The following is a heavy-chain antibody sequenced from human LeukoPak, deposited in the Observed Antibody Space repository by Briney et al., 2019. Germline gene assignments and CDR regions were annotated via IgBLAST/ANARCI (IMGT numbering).Heavy chain of an antibody. CDR3: ARSPVYVSGRYSIDY. D-gene: IGHD3-10*01. CDR1: GGSFSGYY. V-gene: IGHV4-34*01. CDR2: INHSGST. Sequence: SETLSLTCAVYGGSFSGYYWSWIRQPPGKGLEWIGEINHSGSTNYNPSLKSRVTISVDTSKNQFSLKLSSVTAADTAVYYCARSPVYVSGRYSIDYWGQGTPVTVSS. J-gene: IGHJ4*02.